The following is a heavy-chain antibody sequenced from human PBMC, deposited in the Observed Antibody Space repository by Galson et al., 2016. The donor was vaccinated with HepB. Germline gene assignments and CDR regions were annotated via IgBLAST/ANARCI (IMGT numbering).Heavy chain of an antibody. CDR3: SRVGNNYGMDV. CDR1: TFTTYV. D-gene: IGHD1-26*01. V-gene: IGHV1-3*01. Sequence: TFTTYVIYWVRQAPGQGLEWMGWINGGNGNTKYSRKFQGRVTITRDSSANIAYMELSSLRSEDGAVYYCSRVGNNYGMDVWGQGTTVTVSS. CDR2: INGGNGNT. J-gene: IGHJ6*02.